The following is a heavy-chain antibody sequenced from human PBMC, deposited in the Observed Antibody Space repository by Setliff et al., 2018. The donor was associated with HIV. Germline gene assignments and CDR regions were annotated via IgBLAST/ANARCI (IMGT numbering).Heavy chain of an antibody. CDR3: AREIGDYYDSSGYYPPTDYYYGMDV. CDR2: ISAYNGNT. V-gene: IGHV1-18*01. D-gene: IGHD3-22*01. J-gene: IGHJ6*02. CDR1: GYTFTSYD. Sequence: AASVKVSCKASGYTFTSYDISWVRQAPGQGLEWMGWISAYNGNTNYAQKLQGRVTMTTDTSTSTAYMELRSLRSDDTAVYYCAREIGDYYDSSGYYPPTDYYYGMDVWGQETTVTVSS.